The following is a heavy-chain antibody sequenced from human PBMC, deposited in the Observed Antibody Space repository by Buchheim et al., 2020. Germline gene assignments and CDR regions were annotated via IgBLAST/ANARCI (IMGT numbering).Heavy chain of an antibody. D-gene: IGHD6-6*01. J-gene: IGHJ4*02. V-gene: IGHV1-2*04. Sequence: QVQLVQSGAEVKKPGASVKVSCKASGYTSTGYYMHWVRQAPGQGLEWMGWINPNSGGTNYEQKFQGWVTMTRDTSISTAYMELSRLRSDDTAVYYCARAPGRSSSAGYFDYWGQGTL. CDR2: INPNSGGT. CDR1: GYTSTGYY. CDR3: ARAPGRSSSAGYFDY.